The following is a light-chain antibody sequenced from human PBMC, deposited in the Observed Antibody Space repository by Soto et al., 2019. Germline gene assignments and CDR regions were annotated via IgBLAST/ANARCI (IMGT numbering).Light chain of an antibody. CDR1: QSVSSY. CDR2: DAS. Sequence: IVLTQSPATLSLSPGERATLSCRASQSVSSYLAWYQQKPGQAPRLLIYDASNRATGIPARFSGSGSGTDFTLTIGSLEAEDFAVYYCQQYGSSPETFGQGTKVEIK. CDR3: QQYGSSPET. V-gene: IGKV3-11*01. J-gene: IGKJ1*01.